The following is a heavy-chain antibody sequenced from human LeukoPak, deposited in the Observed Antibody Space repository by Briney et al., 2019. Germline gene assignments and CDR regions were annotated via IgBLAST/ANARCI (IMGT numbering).Heavy chain of an antibody. Sequence: GGSLRLSCAASGFTFSSYAMSWVRQAPGKGLEWVSAISGSGGSTYYADSVKGRFTISRDNSKNTLYLQMNSLRAEDTAVYYCAKPRRILLWFGESPRSDAFDIWGQGTMVTVSS. D-gene: IGHD3-10*01. CDR2: ISGSGGST. CDR3: AKPRRILLWFGESPRSDAFDI. V-gene: IGHV3-23*01. CDR1: GFTFSSYA. J-gene: IGHJ3*02.